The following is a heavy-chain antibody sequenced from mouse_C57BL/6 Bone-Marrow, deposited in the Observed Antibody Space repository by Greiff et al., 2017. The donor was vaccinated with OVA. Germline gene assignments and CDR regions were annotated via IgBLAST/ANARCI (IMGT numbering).Heavy chain of an antibody. J-gene: IGHJ2*01. V-gene: IGHV14-4*01. CDR3: TTFTVVAPD. CDR1: GFNIKDDY. D-gene: IGHD1-1*01. CDR2: IDPENGDT. Sequence: VQLKQSGAELVRPGASVTLSCTASGFNIKDDYMHWVKQRPEQGLEWIGWIDPENGDTAYASKFQGKATITADTSSNTAYLQLSSLTSEDTAVYYCTTFTVVAPDWGKGTTLTVSS.